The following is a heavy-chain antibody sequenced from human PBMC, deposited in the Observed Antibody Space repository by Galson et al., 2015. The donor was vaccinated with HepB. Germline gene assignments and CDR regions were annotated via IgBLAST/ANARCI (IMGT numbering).Heavy chain of an antibody. V-gene: IGHV3-48*04. Sequence: SLRLSCAASGFTFSSYSMNWVRQAPGKGLEWVSYISSSSSIIYYADSVKGRFTISRDNAKNSLFLQMNSLRAEDTAVYYCARDTGYGGAPYYFDYWGQGTLVTVSS. CDR1: GFTFSSYS. D-gene: IGHD4-23*01. CDR3: ARDTGYGGAPYYFDY. CDR2: ISSSSSII. J-gene: IGHJ4*02.